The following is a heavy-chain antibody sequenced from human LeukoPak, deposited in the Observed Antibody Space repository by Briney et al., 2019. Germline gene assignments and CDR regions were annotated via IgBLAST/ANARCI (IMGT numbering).Heavy chain of an antibody. Sequence: ASVKVSCKASGYTFTSYYMHWVRQAPGQGLEWMGIINPSGGSTSYAQKLQGRVTMTRDTSTSTVYMELSSLRSEDTAVYYCARGYCNGGSCYYYYYYYYMDVWGKGTTVTVSS. V-gene: IGHV1-46*01. J-gene: IGHJ6*03. CDR1: GYTFTSYY. CDR2: INPSGGST. D-gene: IGHD2-15*01. CDR3: ARGYCNGGSCYYYYYYYYMDV.